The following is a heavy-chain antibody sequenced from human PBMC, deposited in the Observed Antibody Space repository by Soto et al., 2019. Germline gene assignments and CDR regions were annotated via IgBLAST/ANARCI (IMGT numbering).Heavy chain of an antibody. CDR1: GFTFSSYA. V-gene: IGHV3-23*01. J-gene: IGHJ4*02. CDR2: ISGSGGST. D-gene: IGHD1-26*01. CDR3: ANLYSGSFYYFDY. Sequence: GGSLRLSCAASGFTFSSYAMSGVRQAPGKGLEWVSAISGSGGSTYYADSVKGRFTISRHNSKNTLYLQMNSLRAEDTAVYYCANLYSGSFYYFDYWGQETLVTVSS.